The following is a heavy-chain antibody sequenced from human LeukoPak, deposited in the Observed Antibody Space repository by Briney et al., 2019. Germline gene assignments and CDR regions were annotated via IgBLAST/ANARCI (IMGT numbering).Heavy chain of an antibody. J-gene: IGHJ3*02. CDR1: GFTFSSYA. CDR2: ISGNGGTT. D-gene: IGHD6-13*01. CDR3: AKAPKATAGNGNAFDI. Sequence: TGGSLRLSCAASGFTFSSYAMSWVRQAPGKGLEWVSVISGNGGTTYYVDSVKGRFTISRDNSKNTVYLEMNSLRADDTAEYYCAKAPKATAGNGNAFDIWGQGTMVTVSS. V-gene: IGHV3-23*01.